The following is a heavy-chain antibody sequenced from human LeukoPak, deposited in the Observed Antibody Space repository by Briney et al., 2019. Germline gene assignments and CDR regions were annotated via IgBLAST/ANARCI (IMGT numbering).Heavy chain of an antibody. V-gene: IGHV4-39*01. CDR2: IFYSGST. CDR3: ARLRVAVAGSLYQGTFYFDY. Sequence: SETLSLTCTVSGDSISSSTYYWGWIRQPPGKGLEWIGTIFYSGSTYYNPSPNTRAPMSVATSNSQFSLKLSSVTAADTAVYHCARLRVAVAGSLYQGTFYFDYWGQGTLVTVSS. CDR1: GDSISSSTYY. D-gene: IGHD6-19*01. J-gene: IGHJ4*02.